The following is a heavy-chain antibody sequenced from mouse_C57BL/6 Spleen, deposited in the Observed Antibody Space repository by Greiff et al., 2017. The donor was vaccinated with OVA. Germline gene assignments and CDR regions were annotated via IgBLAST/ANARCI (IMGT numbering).Heavy chain of an antibody. CDR1: GYTFTSYW. Sequence: VQLQQPGAELVRPGSSVKLSCKASGYTFTSYWMDWVKQRPGQGLEWIGNIYPSDSETHYNQKFKDKATLTVDKSSSTAYMQLSSLTSEDSAVYYYERGGGFAYWGQGTLVTVSA. V-gene: IGHV1-61*01. CDR2: IYPSDSET. J-gene: IGHJ3*01. CDR3: ERGGGFAY.